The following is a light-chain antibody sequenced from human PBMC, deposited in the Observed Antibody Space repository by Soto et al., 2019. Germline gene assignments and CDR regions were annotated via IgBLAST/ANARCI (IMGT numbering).Light chain of an antibody. Sequence: EIVLTQSPATLSLSPGERATLSCGATQSVRNSYLAWYQQKPSLAPRLLIYHASSRDTGIPDRFSGSGSGTDFTLTISGLEPEDFALYYCQQYAIAPYTFGQDTKVEIK. CDR2: HAS. CDR3: QQYAIAPYT. J-gene: IGKJ2*01. V-gene: IGKV3D-20*01. CDR1: QSVRNSY.